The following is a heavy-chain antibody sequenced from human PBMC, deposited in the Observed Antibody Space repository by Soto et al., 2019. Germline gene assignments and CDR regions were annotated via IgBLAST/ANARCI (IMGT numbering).Heavy chain of an antibody. J-gene: IGHJ6*02. V-gene: IGHV4-59*01. CDR2: LYNTGST. CDR1: GASISRYY. D-gene: IGHD2-21*02. CDR3: ARDLWGYCGVGCYPLDV. Sequence: SETLSLTCTVSGASISRYYWSWIRQSPGKGLEWIGYLYNTGSTIYNPSLKSRVTISVDTSKNQFSLKMNSVTAADTAEYYCARDLWGYCGVGCYPLDVWGQGTTVTVSS.